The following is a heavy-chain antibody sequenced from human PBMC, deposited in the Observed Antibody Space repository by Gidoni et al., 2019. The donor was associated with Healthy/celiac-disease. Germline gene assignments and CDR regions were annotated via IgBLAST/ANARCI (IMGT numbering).Heavy chain of an antibody. V-gene: IGHV3-23*01. J-gene: IGHJ5*02. CDR3: AKGPHWGELPSYNWFDP. CDR2: ISGSGGST. CDR1: GFTFSSYA. Sequence: EVQLLESGGGLVQPGGSLRLSCAASGFTFSSYAMSWVRQAPGKGLAWVSAISGSGGSTYYADSVQGRFTIARDNSKNTLYLQMNSLRAEDTAVYYCAKGPHWGELPSYNWFDPWGQGTLVTVSS. D-gene: IGHD1-7*01.